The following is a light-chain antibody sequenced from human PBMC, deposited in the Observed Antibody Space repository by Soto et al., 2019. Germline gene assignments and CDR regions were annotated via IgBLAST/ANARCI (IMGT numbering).Light chain of an antibody. CDR3: QQRANWLT. CDR1: QSIGRY. CDR2: DAS. V-gene: IGKV3-11*01. Sequence: EIVLTQSPATLSLSPGERVTLSCRASQSIGRYLAWYQHKPGQAPRLLIYDASNRATGIPARFSGSGSGTDFTLTISSLEPEDFAAYYCQQRANWLTFGGGTKVEIK. J-gene: IGKJ4*01.